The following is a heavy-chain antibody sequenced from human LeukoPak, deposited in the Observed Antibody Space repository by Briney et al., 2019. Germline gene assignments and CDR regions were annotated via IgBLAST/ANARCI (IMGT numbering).Heavy chain of an antibody. J-gene: IGHJ4*02. D-gene: IGHD3-10*01. V-gene: IGHV1-69*05. Sequence: SVKVSCKASGGTFSSYAISWVRQAPGQGLERMGGIIPIFGTANYAQKFQGRVTITTDESTSTAYMELSSLRSEDTAVYYCAREWISGGSGSYIRDYWGQGTLVTVSS. CDR3: AREWISGGSGSYIRDY. CDR1: GGTFSSYA. CDR2: IIPIFGTA.